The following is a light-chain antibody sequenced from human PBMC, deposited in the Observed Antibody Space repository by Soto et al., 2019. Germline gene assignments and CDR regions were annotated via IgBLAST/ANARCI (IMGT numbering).Light chain of an antibody. V-gene: IGKV1-39*01. CDR2: AAS. J-gene: IGKJ2*01. CDR3: QQSHSIPYT. Sequence: DIQMTQSPSSLSASVGDRVTITCRASQTISSYLNWYQQKPGKAPKLLIYAASSLQSGVPSRFSGSGSGTXFTLTISSLQPEDFATYYCQQSHSIPYTFGQGTKLEIK. CDR1: QTISSY.